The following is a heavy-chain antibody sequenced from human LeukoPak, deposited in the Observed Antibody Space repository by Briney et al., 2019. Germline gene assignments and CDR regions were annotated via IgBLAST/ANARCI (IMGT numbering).Heavy chain of an antibody. CDR2: IFYSGTT. CDR3: ARGGWNKFDY. J-gene: IGHJ4*02. CDR1: GGSISSYY. V-gene: IGHV4-59*01. D-gene: IGHD3-22*01. Sequence: SETLSLTCTVSGGSISSYYWSWIRRPPGKGLEWIGFIFYSGTTNYNPSLKSRVTISVDTSKNQFSLKLSSVTAADTAVYYCARGGWNKFDYWGQGTLVTVSS.